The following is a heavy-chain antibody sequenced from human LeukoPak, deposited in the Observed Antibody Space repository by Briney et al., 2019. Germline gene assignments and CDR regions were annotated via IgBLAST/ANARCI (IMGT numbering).Heavy chain of an antibody. V-gene: IGHV3-21*01. CDR1: GFTFSSHS. CDR3: ARGGYYYDSSGYYPFYFDY. CDR2: ISSSSSYI. D-gene: IGHD3-22*01. Sequence: GGSVRLSCAASGFTFSSHSMNWVRQAPGKGLEWVSSISSSSSYIYYADSVKGRFTISRDNAKNSLYLQMNSLRAEDTAVYYCARGGYYYDSSGYYPFYFDYWGQGTLVTVSS. J-gene: IGHJ4*02.